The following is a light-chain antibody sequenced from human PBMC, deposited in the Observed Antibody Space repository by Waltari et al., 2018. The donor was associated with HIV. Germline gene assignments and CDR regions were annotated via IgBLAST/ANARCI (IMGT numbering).Light chain of an antibody. V-gene: IGLV2-11*01. CDR3: CSYAGDYTFWV. J-gene: IGLJ3*02. Sequence: QSALTQPRSVSGSLGQSVTIPCTGTSSDVGSYNYVFWYQQHPGKAPKFMIYDVSERPSGVPDRFSGSKSGNTASLTISGLQAEDEADYYCCSYAGDYTFWVFGGGTKLTVL. CDR1: SSDVGSYNY. CDR2: DVS.